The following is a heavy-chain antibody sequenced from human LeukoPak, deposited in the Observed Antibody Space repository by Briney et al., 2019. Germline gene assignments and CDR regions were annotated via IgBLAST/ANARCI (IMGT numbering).Heavy chain of an antibody. CDR1: GITFSSYA. CDR2: ISGSGGNT. Sequence: GALRISCAASGITFSSYAMSRVRQAPGKGLEGGSAISGSGGNTYYADSVKGRFTISRDNSKNTLYLQMNSLRAGDTAVYYCAKVMSRIAVAGPFDYWGPGTLVTVSS. J-gene: IGHJ4*02. D-gene: IGHD6-19*01. CDR3: AKVMSRIAVAGPFDY. V-gene: IGHV3-23*01.